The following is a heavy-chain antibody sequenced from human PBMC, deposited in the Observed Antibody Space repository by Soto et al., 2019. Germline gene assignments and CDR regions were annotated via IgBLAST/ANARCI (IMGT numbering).Heavy chain of an antibody. D-gene: IGHD3-3*01. Sequence: EVQLVESGGSLVNPGGSLRLSCSASGFPFSSYTMYWFRQAPGKGLEWVSSITTAATRNIFYADSVKGRFTISRDNANNILYLQMNNVRVEDTAVYYCARDDPIFGAIPRMDIWGQGTTVTVSS. V-gene: IGHV3-21*02. CDR1: GFPFSSYT. CDR2: ITTAATRNI. CDR3: ARDDPIFGAIPRMDI. J-gene: IGHJ6*02.